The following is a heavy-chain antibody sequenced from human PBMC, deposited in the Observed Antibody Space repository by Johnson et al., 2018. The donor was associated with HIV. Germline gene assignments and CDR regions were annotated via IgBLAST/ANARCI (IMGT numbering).Heavy chain of an antibody. D-gene: IGHD4-17*01. CDR2: IKSKTDGGTT. CDR1: GFTFTSYW. V-gene: IGHV3-15*01. CDR3: ARVTSPVTTARYGAFDI. J-gene: IGHJ3*02. Sequence: VQLVESGGGLVQPGGSLRLSCAASGFTFTSYWMSWVRQAPGKGLEWVGRIKSKTDGGTTDYAAPVKGRFTISRDDSKNTLYLQMNSLRAEDTAVYYCARVTSPVTTARYGAFDIWGQGTMVTVSS.